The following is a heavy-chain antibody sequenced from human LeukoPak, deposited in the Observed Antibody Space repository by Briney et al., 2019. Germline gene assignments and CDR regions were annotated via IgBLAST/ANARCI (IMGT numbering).Heavy chain of an antibody. Sequence: ASVTVSFKVSGYSLSELSTHWVRQAPGQGLEWMGGFDPGDDETIYAQKFQGRVTMTEDTSTDTAYLELSSLRSEDTAVYFCATEKDLLLDSWGQGTPVTVPS. CDR2: FDPGDDET. CDR1: GYSLSELS. V-gene: IGHV1-24*01. CDR3: ATEKDLLLDS. J-gene: IGHJ5*01. D-gene: IGHD1-26*01.